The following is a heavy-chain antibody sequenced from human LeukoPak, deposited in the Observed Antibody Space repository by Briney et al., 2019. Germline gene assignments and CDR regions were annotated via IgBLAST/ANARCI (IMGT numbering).Heavy chain of an antibody. CDR2: INHSGST. J-gene: IGHJ4*02. Sequence: SETLSLTCAVYGGSFSGYYWSWIRQPPGKGLEWIGEINHSGSTNYNLSLKSRVTISVDTSKNQFSLKLSSVTAADTAVYYCARADSSSWYPSFDYWGQGTLVTVSS. CDR3: ARADSSSWYPSFDY. CDR1: GGSFSGYY. D-gene: IGHD6-13*01. V-gene: IGHV4-34*01.